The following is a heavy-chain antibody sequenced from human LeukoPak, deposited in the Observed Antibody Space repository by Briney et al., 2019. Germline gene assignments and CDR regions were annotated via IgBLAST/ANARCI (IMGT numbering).Heavy chain of an antibody. CDR3: ANKLTFGGIIADY. D-gene: IGHD3-16*02. Sequence: HPGGSLRLSCAASGFTFSSYWMTWVRQAPGKGLEWVANIKQDGSEQYYVDSVKGRFTISRDNAKNSLYLQMNSLRAEDTAVYYCANKLTFGGIIADYWGQGTLVTVSS. CDR1: GFTFSSYW. J-gene: IGHJ4*02. V-gene: IGHV3-7*01. CDR2: IKQDGSEQ.